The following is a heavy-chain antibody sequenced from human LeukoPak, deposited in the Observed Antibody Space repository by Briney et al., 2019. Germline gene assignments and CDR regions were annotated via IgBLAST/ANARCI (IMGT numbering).Heavy chain of an antibody. CDR1: GYTFTSYD. Sequence: GASVKVSCKASGYTFTSYDINWVRQATGQGLEWMGWMNPNSGNTGYAQKFQGRVTMTRNTSISTAYMELSSLRSEDTAVYYCARGGEAHGYFDWLLNRWETVDYWGQGTLVTVSS. V-gene: IGHV1-8*01. CDR3: ARGGEAHGYFDWLLNRWETVDY. CDR2: MNPNSGNT. D-gene: IGHD3-9*01. J-gene: IGHJ4*02.